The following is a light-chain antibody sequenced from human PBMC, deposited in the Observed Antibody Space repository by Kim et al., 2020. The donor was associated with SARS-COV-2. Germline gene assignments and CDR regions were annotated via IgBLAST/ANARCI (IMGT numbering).Light chain of an antibody. J-gene: IGLJ3*02. CDR2: DNN. V-gene: IGLV1-51*01. CDR1: SSNIGNNY. CDR3: GTWDSSLSAGV. Sequence: GPQVTISCSGSSSNIGNNYVSWDQQLPGTAPKLLIYDNNKRPSGIPDRFSGSKSGTSATLGITGLQTGDEADYYCGTWDSSLSAGVFGGGTQLTVL.